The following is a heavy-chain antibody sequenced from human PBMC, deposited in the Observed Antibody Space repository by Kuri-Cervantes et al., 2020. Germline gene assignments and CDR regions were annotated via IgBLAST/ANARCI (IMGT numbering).Heavy chain of an antibody. CDR3: ARVFLGFSGYTMGYSYGFDDY. Sequence: ASVKVSCKASGYTFTSYGISWARQAPGQGLEWMGWISAYNGNTNYAQKLQGRVTMTTDTSTSTAYMELRSLRSDDTAVYYCARVFLGFSGYTMGYSYGFDDYWGQGTLVTVSS. CDR1: GYTFTSYG. D-gene: IGHD5-18*01. J-gene: IGHJ4*02. CDR2: ISAYNGNT. V-gene: IGHV1-18*01.